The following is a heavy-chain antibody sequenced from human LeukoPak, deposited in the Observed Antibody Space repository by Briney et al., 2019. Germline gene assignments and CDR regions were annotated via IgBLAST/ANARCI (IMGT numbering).Heavy chain of an antibody. J-gene: IGHJ5*02. CDR2: ISGSTGST. CDR3: ARVGRDCSSINCYWADWFDP. V-gene: IGHV1-18*01. D-gene: IGHD2-2*01. Sequence: ASVKVSCKASGYTFSSYGITWVREAPGQGPEWMGWISGSTGSTHYAQTVQGRVTMTTDTSTGTAYMELRSLRSDDTAVYYCARVGRDCSSINCYWADWFDPWGQGTLVIVSS. CDR1: GYTFSSYG.